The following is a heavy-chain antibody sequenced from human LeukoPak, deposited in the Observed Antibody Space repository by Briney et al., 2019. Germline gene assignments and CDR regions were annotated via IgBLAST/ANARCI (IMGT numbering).Heavy chain of an antibody. V-gene: IGHV3-30-3*01. D-gene: IGHD3-22*01. CDR2: ISYDGSNK. J-gene: IGHJ5*02. Sequence: GRSLRLSCAASGFTFSSYAMHWVRQAPGKGLEWVAVISYDGSNKYYADSVKGRFTISRDNSKNTLYLHMNSLRAEDTAVYYCARADTIYDSSGYYYDWFDPWGQGTLVTVSS. CDR3: ARADTIYDSSGYYYDWFDP. CDR1: GFTFSSYA.